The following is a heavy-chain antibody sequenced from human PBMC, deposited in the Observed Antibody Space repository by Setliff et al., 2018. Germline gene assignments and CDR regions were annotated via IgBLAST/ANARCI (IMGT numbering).Heavy chain of an antibody. CDR1: GFSFSTYW. CDR2: IKQDESEK. D-gene: IGHD1-26*01. J-gene: IGHJ4*02. V-gene: IGHV3-7*03. CDR3: ARDSEGALDY. Sequence: PGGSLRLSCAASGFSFSTYWMAWVRQAPGKGLEWVANIKQDESEKHYVDSVKGRFTISRDNAKNSQYLQMNSLRAEDTAQYYCARDSEGALDYWGQGTLVTVSS.